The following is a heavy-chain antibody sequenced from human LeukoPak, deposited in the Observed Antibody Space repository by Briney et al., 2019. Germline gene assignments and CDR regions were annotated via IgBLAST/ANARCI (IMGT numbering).Heavy chain of an antibody. V-gene: IGHV3-48*03. CDR3: ARDRSMAAAGHYHYYYYMDV. CDR1: GFTFSSYE. CDR2: ISSSGSTI. Sequence: PGGSLRLSCAASGFTFSSYEMNWVRQAPGKGLEWVSYISSSGSTIYYADSVKGRFTISRDNAKNSLYLQMNSLRAEDTAVYYCARDRSMAAAGHYHYYYYMDVWAKGTTVTVSS. J-gene: IGHJ6*03. D-gene: IGHD6-13*01.